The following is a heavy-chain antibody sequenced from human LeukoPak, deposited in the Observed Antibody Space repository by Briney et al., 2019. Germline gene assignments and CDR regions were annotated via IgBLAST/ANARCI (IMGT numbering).Heavy chain of an antibody. Sequence: GGSLRLSCAASGFTFSSYAMHWVRQAPGKGLEWVAVILYDGSNKYYADSVKGRFTISRDNSKNTLYLQMNSLRAEDTAVYYCARYTIPYYDSSGPFDYWGQGTLVTVSS. CDR1: GFTFSSYA. CDR3: ARYTIPYYDSSGPFDY. V-gene: IGHV3-30-3*01. J-gene: IGHJ4*02. CDR2: ILYDGSNK. D-gene: IGHD3-22*01.